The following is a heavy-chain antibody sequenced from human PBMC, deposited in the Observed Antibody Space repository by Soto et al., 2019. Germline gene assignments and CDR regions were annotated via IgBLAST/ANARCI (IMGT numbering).Heavy chain of an antibody. V-gene: IGHV6-1*01. J-gene: IGHJ6*02. CDR2: TYYRSKWYN. CDR1: GDSVSSNSAA. D-gene: IGHD6-13*01. CDR3: ARDRTAAGLYYYYGMDV. Sequence: SQTLSLTCAISGDSVSSNSAAWNWIRQSPSRGLEWLGRTYYRSKWYNDYAVSVKSRITINPDTSKNQFSLQLNSVTPEDTAVYYCARDRTAAGLYYYYGMDVWGQGTTVTVS.